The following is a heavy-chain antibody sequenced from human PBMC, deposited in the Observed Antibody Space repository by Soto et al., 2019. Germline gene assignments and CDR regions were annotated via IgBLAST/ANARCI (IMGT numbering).Heavy chain of an antibody. Sequence: SETLSLTCAVSGGSISSDYYYWGWIRQPPGKGLEWIGIVHYTGTTYYNPSLKSRVTLSVDTSTDQFSLDLSSVTAADTAIYFCARLRGEGYTSTWVDYWGQGTLVTVSS. D-gene: IGHD6-13*01. V-gene: IGHV4-39*01. CDR1: GGSISSDYYY. J-gene: IGHJ4*02. CDR2: VHYTGTT. CDR3: ARLRGEGYTSTWVDY.